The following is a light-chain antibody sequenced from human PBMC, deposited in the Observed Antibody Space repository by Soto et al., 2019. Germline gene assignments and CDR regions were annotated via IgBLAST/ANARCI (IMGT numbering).Light chain of an antibody. J-gene: IGKJ4*01. Sequence: DIQMTQSPCSLSASVGDRVAITCRASQGSRNDLGWYQQTPGKAPKSLVYGSSSLQSGVPSRFSGSGSGTEFTITISSLQPEDFATYFCLQYNSVPLTVGGGTKVEIK. CDR2: GSS. CDR3: LQYNSVPLT. V-gene: IGKV1-17*01. CDR1: QGSRND.